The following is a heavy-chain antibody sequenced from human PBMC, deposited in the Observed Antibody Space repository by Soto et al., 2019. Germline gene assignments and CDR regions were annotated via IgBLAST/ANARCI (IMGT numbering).Heavy chain of an antibody. CDR2: IDPSDSYT. Sequence: EAMQISCKGSGYSFTSYWISWVRQMPGKGLEWMGRIDPSDSYTNYSPSFQGHVTISADKSISTAYLQWSSLKASDTARYYCLRQEDILLMVHFVSDQGTMVTVSS. V-gene: IGHV5-10-1*01. D-gene: IGHD2-8*01. CDR1: GYSFTSYW. CDR3: LRQEDILLMVHFV. J-gene: IGHJ6*02.